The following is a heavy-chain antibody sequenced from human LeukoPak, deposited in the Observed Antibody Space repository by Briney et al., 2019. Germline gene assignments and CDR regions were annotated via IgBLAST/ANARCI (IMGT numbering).Heavy chain of an antibody. Sequence: PSETLSLTCTVSGGSISSYYWSWIRQPPGKGLEWIGYIYYSGSTNYNPSLKSRVTISVDTSKNQFSLKLSSVTAADTAVYYCARFQGATDDDAFDIWGQGTMVTVSS. V-gene: IGHV4-59*01. CDR3: ARFQGATDDDAFDI. J-gene: IGHJ3*02. CDR1: GGSISSYY. D-gene: IGHD1-26*01. CDR2: IYYSGST.